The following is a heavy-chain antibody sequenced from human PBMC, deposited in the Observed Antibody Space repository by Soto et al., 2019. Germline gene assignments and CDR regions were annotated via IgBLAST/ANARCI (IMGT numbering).Heavy chain of an antibody. CDR3: ARDGGWEPRWFDP. CDR2: IYYSGST. CDR1: GGSISSGGYY. Sequence: QVQLQESGPGLVKPSQTLSLTCTVSGGSISSGGYYWSWIRQHPGKGLEWIGFIYYSGSTYYNPSLKSRVTISVDTSKNQFSLKLSSVTAADTAVYYCARDGGWEPRWFDPWGQGTLVTVSS. J-gene: IGHJ5*02. V-gene: IGHV4-31*03. D-gene: IGHD1-26*01.